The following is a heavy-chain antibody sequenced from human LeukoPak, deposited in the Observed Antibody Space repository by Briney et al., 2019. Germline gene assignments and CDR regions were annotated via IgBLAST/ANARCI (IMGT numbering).Heavy chain of an antibody. Sequence: ASVKVSCKASGYTFTSYYMHWVRQAPGQGLEWMGLINPTGGSTGYAQKFQGRVTMTRDMSTSTDYMELSSLRSEDTALYYFARDNSVGKKAGWFDPGGRGTLVTVSS. CDR3: ARDNSVGKKAGWFDP. D-gene: IGHD4-23*01. CDR1: GYTFTSYY. V-gene: IGHV1-46*01. CDR2: INPTGGST. J-gene: IGHJ5*02.